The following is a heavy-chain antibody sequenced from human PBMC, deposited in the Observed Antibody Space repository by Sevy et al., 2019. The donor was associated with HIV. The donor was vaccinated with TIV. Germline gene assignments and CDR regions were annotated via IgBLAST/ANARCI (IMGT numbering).Heavy chain of an antibody. V-gene: IGHV3-21*01. J-gene: IGHJ4*02. CDR3: ARGRGDPLADSFDY. CDR1: GFTFNIYS. D-gene: IGHD3-10*01. Sequence: GGSLRLSCAASGFTFNIYSMNWVRQAPGKGLEWVSSISGSSSYIFYADSVKGRFTTSRDNANNSLFLQMNSLRAEATAVYYWARGRGDPLADSFDYWGQGTLVTVSS. CDR2: ISGSSSYI.